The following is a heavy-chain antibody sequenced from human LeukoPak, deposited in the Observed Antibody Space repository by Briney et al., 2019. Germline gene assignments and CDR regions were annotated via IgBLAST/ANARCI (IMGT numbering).Heavy chain of an antibody. CDR1: GYTFTSYG. D-gene: IGHD2-2*01. V-gene: IGHV1-18*01. J-gene: IGHJ1*01. CDR2: ISAYNGNT. Sequence: ASVKVSCKASGYTFTSYGISWVRQAPGQGLEWMGWISAYNGNTNYAQKLQGRVTMTTDTSTSTAYMELRSLRSDDTAVYYCARDLRYCSSTSCRSAEYFQHWGQGTLVTVSS. CDR3: ARDLRYCSSTSCRSAEYFQH.